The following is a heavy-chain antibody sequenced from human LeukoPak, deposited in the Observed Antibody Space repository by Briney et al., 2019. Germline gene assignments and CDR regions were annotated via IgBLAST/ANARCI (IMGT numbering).Heavy chain of an antibody. CDR3: ASNAPLGYCSGGRCYSREVDY. Sequence: PSETLSLTCTVSGGSISSSDYYWGWIRQPPGKGLEWIGSIYYSGSTHYNPSLKSRVTISVDTSKNQLTLELSSVTAADTAVYYCASNAPLGYCSGGRCYSREVDYWGQGTLVTVSS. CDR1: GGSISSSDYY. J-gene: IGHJ4*02. V-gene: IGHV4-39*06. CDR2: IYYSGST. D-gene: IGHD2-15*01.